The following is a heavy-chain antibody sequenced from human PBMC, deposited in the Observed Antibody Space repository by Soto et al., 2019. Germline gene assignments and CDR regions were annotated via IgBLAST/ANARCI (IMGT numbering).Heavy chain of an antibody. V-gene: IGHV3-74*01. D-gene: IGHD3-16*01. CDR3: VGLRVFY. Sequence: GGSLRLSCAASGFTFRSYWMHWVRQVPGKGLVWVSRISSDGSTTYYADSVKGRFTISRDNSKNTLYLQMNSLRAEDTAVYYCVGLRVFYWGQGTLVTVS. CDR2: ISSDGSTT. CDR1: GFTFRSYW. J-gene: IGHJ4*02.